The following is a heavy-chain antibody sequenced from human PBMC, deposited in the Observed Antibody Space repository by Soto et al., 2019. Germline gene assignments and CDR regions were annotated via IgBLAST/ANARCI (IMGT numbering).Heavy chain of an antibody. CDR2: INHSGST. D-gene: IGHD6-13*01. CDR1: GGSFSGYY. J-gene: IGHJ5*02. V-gene: IGHV4-34*01. Sequence: SETLSLTCAVYGGSFSGYYWSWVRQPPGKGLEWIGEINHSGSTNYNPSLKSRVTVSVDTSKNQFSLKLSSVTAADTALYYCARAGDDSSGWYYNWFDPWGQGTLVTVSS. CDR3: ARAGDDSSGWYYNWFDP.